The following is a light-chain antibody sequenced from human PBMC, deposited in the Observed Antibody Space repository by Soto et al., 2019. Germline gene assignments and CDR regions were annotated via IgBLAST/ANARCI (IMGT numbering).Light chain of an antibody. Sequence: QSVLTQPASVSGSPGQSITISCTGTSSDVGGYNYVSWYQQHPVKAPKLMIYDVTNRPSGVSDRFSGSKSGNTASLTISGLQAEDEADYYCRSYTSSSTPYVFGTATKVTVL. CDR2: DVT. CDR3: RSYTSSSTPYV. J-gene: IGLJ1*01. V-gene: IGLV2-14*01. CDR1: SSDVGGYNY.